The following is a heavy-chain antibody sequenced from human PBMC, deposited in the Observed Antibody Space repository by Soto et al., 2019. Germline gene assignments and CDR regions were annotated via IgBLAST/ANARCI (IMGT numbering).Heavy chain of an antibody. V-gene: IGHV1-69*13. CDR3: ARQLGVGVTIHYYYGMDV. J-gene: IGHJ6*02. D-gene: IGHD3-10*01. CDR1: GGTFSSYA. Sequence: SVNVSCKASGGTFSSYAISWVRQAPGQGLEWMGGIIPIFGTANYAQKFQGRVTITADESTSTAYMELSSLRSEDTAVYYCARQLGVGVTIHYYYGMDVWGQGTRVTV. CDR2: IIPIFGTA.